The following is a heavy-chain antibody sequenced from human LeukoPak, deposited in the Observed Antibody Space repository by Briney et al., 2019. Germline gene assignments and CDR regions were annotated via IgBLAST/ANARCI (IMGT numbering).Heavy chain of an antibody. Sequence: GGSLRLSCAASGLTFSGYWMHWVRQAPGKGLVWVSHINTDGSTTTYADSAKGRFTISRDNGKNTLYLQMSSLRAEDTAVYYCARDWRSCSGTSCYSLDYWGQGTLVTVSS. CDR2: INTDGSTT. D-gene: IGHD2-2*01. V-gene: IGHV3-74*01. CDR3: ARDWRSCSGTSCYSLDY. J-gene: IGHJ4*02. CDR1: GLTFSGYW.